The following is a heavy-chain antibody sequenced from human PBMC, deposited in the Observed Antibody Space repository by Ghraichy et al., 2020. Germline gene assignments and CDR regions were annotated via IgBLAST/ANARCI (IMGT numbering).Heavy chain of an antibody. CDR3: ARDPTTHIVADYYYGMDV. D-gene: IGHD5-12*01. V-gene: IGHV4-59*01. J-gene: IGHJ6*02. CDR2: IYYSGST. Sequence: SETLSLTCTVSGGSISSYYWSWIRQPPGKGLEWIGYIYYSGSTNYNPSLKSRVTISVDTSKNQFSLKLSSVTAADTAVYYCARDPTTHIVADYYYGMDVWGQGTTVTVSS. CDR1: GGSISSYY.